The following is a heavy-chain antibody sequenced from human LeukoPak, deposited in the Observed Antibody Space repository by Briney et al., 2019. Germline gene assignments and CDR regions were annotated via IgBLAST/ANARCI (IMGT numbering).Heavy chain of an antibody. D-gene: IGHD1-26*01. V-gene: IGHV3-7*01. J-gene: IGHJ4*02. CDR3: ARVVLGVGATCDY. CDR1: GSTFDSYW. CDR2: IKQAGSDQ. Sequence: GGSLRLSCAASGSTFDSYWMTLVRQPPRKGLQCVANIKQAGSDQYYLDSFKVRFTISRDNAKNSLYLQMNSLRAEHTAVYFCARVVLGVGATCDYWGQGTLVTVSS.